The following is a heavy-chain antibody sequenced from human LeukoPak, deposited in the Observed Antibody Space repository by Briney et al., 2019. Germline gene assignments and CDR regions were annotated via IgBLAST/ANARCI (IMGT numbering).Heavy chain of an antibody. Sequence: GGSLRLSCAASGFTFSSYAMGWVRQAPGKGLEWVSVISGSGDVTYYADSVKGRFTISRDNSKNTLYLQMNSLRAEDTAVFYCAKGPTAGYYFDYWGQGTLVTVSS. CDR2: ISGSGDVT. D-gene: IGHD5-18*01. CDR1: GFTFSSYA. J-gene: IGHJ4*02. V-gene: IGHV3-23*01. CDR3: AKGPTAGYYFDY.